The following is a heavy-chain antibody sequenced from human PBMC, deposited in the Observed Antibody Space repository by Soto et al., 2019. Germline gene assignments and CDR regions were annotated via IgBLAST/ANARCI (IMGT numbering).Heavy chain of an antibody. CDR1: GFTFSSYA. CDR3: AKMRDSSGFDAFDI. Sequence: GGSLRLSCTASGFTFSSYAMSWVRQAPGKGLEWVSSISGGGGSTDYADSVKGRLTMSRDNSKNTLYLQMNSLRAEDTAVYYCAKMRDSSGFDAFDIWGQGTMVTVSS. J-gene: IGHJ3*02. V-gene: IGHV3-23*01. D-gene: IGHD3-22*01. CDR2: ISGGGGST.